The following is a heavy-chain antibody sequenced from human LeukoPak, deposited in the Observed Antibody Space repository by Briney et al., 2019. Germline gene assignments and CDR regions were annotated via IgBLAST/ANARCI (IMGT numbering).Heavy chain of an antibody. V-gene: IGHV4-30-2*01. D-gene: IGHD6-13*01. CDR3: ARVSISIAAAGTLYWFDP. J-gene: IGHJ5*02. Sequence: SETLSLTCTVSGGSIGSGGYYWSWIRQPPGKGLEWIGYIYHSGSTYYNPSLKSRVTISVDRSKNQFSLKLSSVTAADTAVYYCARVSISIAAAGTLYWFDPWGQGTLVTVSS. CDR2: IYHSGST. CDR1: GGSIGSGGYY.